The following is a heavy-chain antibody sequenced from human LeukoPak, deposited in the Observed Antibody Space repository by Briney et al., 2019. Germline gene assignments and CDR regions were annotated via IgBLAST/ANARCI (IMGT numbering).Heavy chain of an antibody. Sequence: GGSLRLSCAASGFTFNNYAMAWVRQAPGKGLEWVSAISGSGGSTYYADSVKGRFTISRDNSKNTLYLQMNSLRAEDTAVYYCAKDVSRYYDSSGYYYGYYFDYWGQGTLVTVSS. D-gene: IGHD3-22*01. CDR2: ISGSGGST. CDR3: AKDVSRYYDSSGYYYGYYFDY. CDR1: GFTFNNYA. J-gene: IGHJ4*02. V-gene: IGHV3-23*01.